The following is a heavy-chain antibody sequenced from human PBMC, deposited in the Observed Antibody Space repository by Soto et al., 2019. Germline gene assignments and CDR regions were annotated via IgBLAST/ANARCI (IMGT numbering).Heavy chain of an antibody. CDR2: ISYDGSNK. CDR3: AGGLLIDAFDI. V-gene: IGHV3-30*03. CDR1: GFTFSSYG. J-gene: IGHJ3*02. Sequence: GGSLRLSCAASGFTFSSYGMHWVRQAPGKGLEWVAVISYDGSNKYYADSVKGRFTISRDNSKNTLYLQMNSLRAEDTAVYYCAGGLLIDAFDIWGQGTMVTVSS.